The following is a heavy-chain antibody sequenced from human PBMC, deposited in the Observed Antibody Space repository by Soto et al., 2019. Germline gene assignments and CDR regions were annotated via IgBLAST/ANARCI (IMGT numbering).Heavy chain of an antibody. CDR1: GFTFTRYS. CDR3: ARESEDLTSNFDY. Sequence: EVQLVESGGGLVKPGGSLRLSCAASGFTFTRYSMNWVRQAPGKGLEWVSSISSTTNYIYYADSMKGRFTVSRDNAKNSVYLEMNILSAEDTAVYYFARESEDLTSNFDYWCQGTLVTVSS. V-gene: IGHV3-21*01. CDR2: ISSTTNYI. J-gene: IGHJ4*02.